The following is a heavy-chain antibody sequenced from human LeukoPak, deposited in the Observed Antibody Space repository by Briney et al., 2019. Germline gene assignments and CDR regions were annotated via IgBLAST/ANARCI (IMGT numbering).Heavy chain of an antibody. J-gene: IGHJ4*02. CDR1: GFTFSSYW. CDR3: VTTPN. Sequence: PGGSLRLSCAASGFTFSSYWISWVRQAPGKGLEWVANIKQDGSEKYYVDSMKGRFTISRDNAKNSLYLQMNSLRAEDTAVYYCVTTPNWGQGNLVTVSS. V-gene: IGHV3-7*01. D-gene: IGHD1-1*01. CDR2: IKQDGSEK.